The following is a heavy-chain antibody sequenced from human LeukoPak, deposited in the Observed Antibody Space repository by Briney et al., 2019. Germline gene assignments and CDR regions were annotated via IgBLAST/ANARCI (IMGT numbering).Heavy chain of an antibody. V-gene: IGHV6-1*01. J-gene: IGHJ4*02. D-gene: IGHD6-19*01. Sequence: PSETLSLTCAISGDSVSSNIAAWNWIRQSPSRGLEWLGRTCYRRSKWYNDYALSVKSRIIINPDTFKNQFSLQLNSVSPEDTAVYYCARDLDGGWFDFDYWGQGTLVTVSS. CDR1: GDSVSSNIAA. CDR2: TCYRRSKWYN. CDR3: ARDLDGGWFDFDY.